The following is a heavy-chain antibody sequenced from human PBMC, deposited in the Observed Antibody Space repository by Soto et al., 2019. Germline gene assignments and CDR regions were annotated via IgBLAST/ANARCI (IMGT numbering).Heavy chain of an antibody. J-gene: IGHJ2*01. CDR3: ARDPLWGTAMVLWYFDL. CDR1: GFTFNNYA. CDR2: ISYDGSNK. V-gene: IGHV3-30-3*01. Sequence: QVQLVESGGGVVQPGRSLRLSCAASGFTFNNYAMHWVRQAPGKGLEWVALISYDGSNKYYADSVKGRFTISRDNSKNXXDLQMNSRRAEDTAVYYCARDPLWGTAMVLWYFDLWGRGTLVTVSS. D-gene: IGHD5-18*01.